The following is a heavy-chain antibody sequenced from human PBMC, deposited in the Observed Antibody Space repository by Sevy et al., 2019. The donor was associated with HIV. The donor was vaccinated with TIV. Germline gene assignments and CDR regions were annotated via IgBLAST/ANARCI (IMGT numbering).Heavy chain of an antibody. CDR3: HGDYDSSQLASYYYYGMDV. J-gene: IGHJ6*02. D-gene: IGHD3-22*01. CDR1: GFMFSSYA. CDR2: IRGSGGST. V-gene: IGHV3-23*01. Sequence: GGSLRLSCAASGFMFSSYAMSWVRQAPGKGLEWVSTIRGSGGSTYYADSVKGRFTISRDNSKNTRYLQMNSLRAEDTAVYYCHGDYDSSQLASYYYYGMDVWGQGTTVTVSS.